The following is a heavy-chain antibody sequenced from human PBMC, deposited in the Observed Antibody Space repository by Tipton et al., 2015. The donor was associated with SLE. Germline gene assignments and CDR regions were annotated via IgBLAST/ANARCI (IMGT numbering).Heavy chain of an antibody. Sequence: SLRLSCAASGFIVSSNYMAWVRQAPGKGLEWVANIYTGGSAEYSDSVRGRFTISRDKSKNTLSLQMDSLRAEDTAVYYCASPGFDTTYSSLYYYSAMHVWGQGTTVTVSS. J-gene: IGHJ6*02. D-gene: IGHD2/OR15-2a*01. CDR1: GFIVSSNY. CDR3: ASPGFDTTYSSLYYYSAMHV. CDR2: IYTGGSA. V-gene: IGHV3-53*01.